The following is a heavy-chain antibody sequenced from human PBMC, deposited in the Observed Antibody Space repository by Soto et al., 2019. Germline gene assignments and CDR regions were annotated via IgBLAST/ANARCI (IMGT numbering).Heavy chain of an antibody. CDR2: ISTYNGNT. CDR3: EGESSSSCHDY. D-gene: IGHD6-13*01. J-gene: IGHJ4*02. V-gene: IGHV1-18*01. Sequence: ASVKVSCKASGYTFTSYGISWVRQAPGQGLEWMGGISTYNGNTNYEQKLQGRVTMTTDTSTSTAYMELRSLRSDDTAVYYCEGESSSSCHDYWGQGTLVTVSS. CDR1: GYTFTSYG.